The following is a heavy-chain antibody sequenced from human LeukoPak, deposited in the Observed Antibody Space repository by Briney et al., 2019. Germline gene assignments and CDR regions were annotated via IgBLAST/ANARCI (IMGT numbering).Heavy chain of an antibody. V-gene: IGHV1-24*01. CDR2: VDPEECKT. CDR3: ATGIEGEDFDY. Sequence: ASVKVSCTVSGYTRTELSRHWVRQSTGKGLEWMVGVDPEECKTIYGQKFQGRVTMTEDPCTGTGYMGLISLRCDDMAVYYCATGIEGEDFDYWGQGTLVTVSS. D-gene: IGHD3-16*01. J-gene: IGHJ4*02. CDR1: GYTRTELS.